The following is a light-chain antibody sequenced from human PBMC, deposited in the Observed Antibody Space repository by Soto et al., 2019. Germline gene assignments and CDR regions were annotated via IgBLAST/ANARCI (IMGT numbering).Light chain of an antibody. V-gene: IGKV1-5*03. CDR1: QTISSW. CDR2: KAS. Sequence: DIQMTQSPSTLSGSVGDRVTITCRASQTISSWLAWYQQKPGKAPKLLIYKASTLKSGVPSRFSGGGSGTEFTLTISSLQPDDFATYYCQQYKSYWTFGQGTKVDIK. CDR3: QQYKSYWT. J-gene: IGKJ1*01.